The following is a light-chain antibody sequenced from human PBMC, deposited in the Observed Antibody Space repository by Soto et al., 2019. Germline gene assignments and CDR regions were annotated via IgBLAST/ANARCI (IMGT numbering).Light chain of an antibody. CDR2: EVS. V-gene: IGLV2-8*01. CDR3: NSYAGSNNVV. Sequence: SALTQPPSASGSPGQSVTISCTGTSSDVGAYNYVSWYQQHPGKAPKLVISEVSKRPSGVPDRFSGSKSGNTASLTVSGLQAEDEADYYCNSYAGSNNVVFGGGTKLTVL. J-gene: IGLJ2*01. CDR1: SSDVGAYNY.